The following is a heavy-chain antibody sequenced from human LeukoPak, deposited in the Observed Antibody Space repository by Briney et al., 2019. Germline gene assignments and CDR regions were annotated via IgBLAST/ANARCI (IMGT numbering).Heavy chain of an antibody. CDR3: ARDGTTMVRGVLNYYYGMDV. Sequence: PSETLSLTCTVSGGSISSYYWSWIRQPAGKGLEWIGRIYTSWSTNYNPSLKSRVTMSVDTSKNQFSLKLSSVTAADTAVYYCARDGTTMVRGVLNYYYGMDVWGQGTTVTVSS. J-gene: IGHJ6*02. V-gene: IGHV4-4*07. CDR2: IYTSWST. CDR1: GGSISSYY. D-gene: IGHD3-10*01.